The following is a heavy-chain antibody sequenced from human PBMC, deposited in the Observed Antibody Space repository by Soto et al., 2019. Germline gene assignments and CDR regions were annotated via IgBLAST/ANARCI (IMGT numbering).Heavy chain of an antibody. V-gene: IGHV4-4*02. CDR1: GGSISSTNW. Sequence: QVQLQESGPGLVKPSGTLSLTCAVSGGSISSTNWWNWVRQPPGKGLEWIGEIDHSGSTNDNPSLKSRVTMSVDKPKNHFSLKLSSVTAADTAVYYCVRDLGTGWKDYWGQGTLVTVSS. CDR2: IDHSGST. D-gene: IGHD6-19*01. J-gene: IGHJ4*02. CDR3: VRDLGTGWKDY.